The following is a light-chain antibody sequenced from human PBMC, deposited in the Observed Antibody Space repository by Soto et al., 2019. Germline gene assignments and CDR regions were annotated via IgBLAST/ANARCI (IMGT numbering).Light chain of an antibody. CDR1: QSISTTY. CDR2: GAS. V-gene: IGKV3-20*01. Sequence: ESVLTQSPAALSLSPGERATLSCRASQSISTTYLAWYQQKPGQAPTLLIYGASTRATGIPDRFSGSGSGTDFTLTISRLEPDDFAVYYCQQYGSSPWTFGQGTKVDIK. CDR3: QQYGSSPWT. J-gene: IGKJ1*01.